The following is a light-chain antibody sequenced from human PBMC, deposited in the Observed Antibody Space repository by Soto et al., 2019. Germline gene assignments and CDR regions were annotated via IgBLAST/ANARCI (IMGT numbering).Light chain of an antibody. CDR3: QSFDADFVI. J-gene: IGLJ2*01. CDR2: ENK. Sequence: NFMLTQPLSVSESPGKTVTISCTRSSXSIANNYVQWYQQRPGSAPTTVIYENKLRPSGGPGRFSGSTDGSSNSASLTISGLQAEDEADYYCQSFDADFVIFGGGTKVTVL. CDR1: SXSIANNY. V-gene: IGLV6-57*04.